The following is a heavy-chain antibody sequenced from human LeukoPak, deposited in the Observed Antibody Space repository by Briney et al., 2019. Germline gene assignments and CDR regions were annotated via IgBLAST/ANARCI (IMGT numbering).Heavy chain of an antibody. V-gene: IGHV1-69*13. CDR2: IIPIFGTA. J-gene: IGHJ4*02. CDR3: AAGYAPPGIDY. D-gene: IGHD3-16*01. Sequence: GASVKVSCKASGGTFSSYAISWVRQAPGQGLEWMGGIIPIFGTANYAQKFQGRVTITADESTSTAYMELSSLRSEDTAVYYCAAGYAPPGIDYWGQGTLVTVSS. CDR1: GGTFSSYA.